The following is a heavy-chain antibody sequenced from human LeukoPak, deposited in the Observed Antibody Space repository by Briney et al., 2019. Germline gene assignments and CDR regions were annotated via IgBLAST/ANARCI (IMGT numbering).Heavy chain of an antibody. J-gene: IGHJ3*02. CDR3: AKGGIVVVIPDAFDI. CDR1: GFTFDDYA. CDR2: ISGDGGST. Sequence: GGSLRLSCAASGFTFDDYAMHWVRQAPGRGLEWVSLISGDGGSTYYADSVKGRFTISRDNSKNSLYLQMNSLRTEDTALYYCAKGGIVVVIPDAFDIWGQGTMVTVSS. V-gene: IGHV3-43*02. D-gene: IGHD3-22*01.